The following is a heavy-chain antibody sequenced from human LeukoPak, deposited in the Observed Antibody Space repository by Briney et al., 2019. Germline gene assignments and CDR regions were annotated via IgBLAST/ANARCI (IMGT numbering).Heavy chain of an antibody. V-gene: IGHV4-31*03. J-gene: IGHJ4*02. CDR2: IYYSGST. CDR1: GGSISSGGYY. CDR3: ARVRIDRYSYGREYYFDY. D-gene: IGHD5-18*01. Sequence: SETLSFTCTASGGSISSGGYYWSWIRQHPGKGLEWIGYIYYSGSTYYNPSLKSRVTISVDTSKNQFSLRLSSVTAADTAVYYCARVRIDRYSYGREYYFDYWGQGTLVTVSS.